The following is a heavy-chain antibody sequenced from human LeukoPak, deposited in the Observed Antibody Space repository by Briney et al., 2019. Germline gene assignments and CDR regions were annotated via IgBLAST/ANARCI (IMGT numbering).Heavy chain of an antibody. CDR3: AADIVVVPAAMRGAFDP. CDR2: INPNSGGT. J-gene: IGHJ5*02. Sequence: ASVKVSCKASGYTFTGYYMHWVRQAPGQGLEWMGWINPNSGGTNYAQKFQGRVTMTRDTSISTAYMELSRLRSDDTAVYYCAADIVVVPAAMRGAFDPWGQGTLVTVSS. CDR1: GYTFTGYY. D-gene: IGHD2-2*01. V-gene: IGHV1-2*02.